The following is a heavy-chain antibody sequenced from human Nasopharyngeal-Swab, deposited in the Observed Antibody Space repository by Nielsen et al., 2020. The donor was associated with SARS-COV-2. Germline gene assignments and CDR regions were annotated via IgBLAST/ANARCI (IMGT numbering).Heavy chain of an antibody. D-gene: IGHD3-22*01. CDR2: IYYSGST. Sequence: GSLRLSCTVSGGSISSSSYYWGWIRQPPGKGLEWIGSIYYSGSTYYNPSLKGRVTISVDTSKNQFSLKLSSVTAADTAVYYCARGGGRYYYDSSGYQDAFDIWGQGTMVTVSS. CDR3: ARGGGRYYYDSSGYQDAFDI. V-gene: IGHV4-39*01. CDR1: GGSISSSSYY. J-gene: IGHJ3*02.